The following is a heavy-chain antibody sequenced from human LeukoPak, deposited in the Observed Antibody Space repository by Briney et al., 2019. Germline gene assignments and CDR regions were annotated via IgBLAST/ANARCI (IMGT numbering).Heavy chain of an antibody. Sequence: GGSLRLSCAASGFTFSDYAMSWVRQAPGKGLEWVAVISYDGSNKYYADSVKGRFTISRDNSKNTLYLQMNSLRAEDTAVYYCARDCEDIVVVVGTLNYYYYYYMDVWGKGTTVTVSS. CDR2: ISYDGSNK. CDR3: ARDCEDIVVVVGTLNYYYYYYMDV. J-gene: IGHJ6*03. D-gene: IGHD2-15*01. V-gene: IGHV3-30*04. CDR1: GFTFSDYA.